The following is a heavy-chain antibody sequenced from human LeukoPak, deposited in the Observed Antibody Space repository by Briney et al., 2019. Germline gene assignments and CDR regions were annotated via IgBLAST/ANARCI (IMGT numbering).Heavy chain of an antibody. J-gene: IGHJ6*02. CDR1: GGSISSYY. CDR3: ARAGLVPRYYYYYGMDV. D-gene: IGHD2-2*01. Sequence: SETLSLTCTVSGGSISSYYWSWIRQPPGKGLEWIGYIYYSGSTNYNPSLKSRVTISVDTSKNQFSLKLSSVTAADTAVYYCARAGLVPRYYYYYGMDVWGQGTTVTVSS. V-gene: IGHV4-59*08. CDR2: IYYSGST.